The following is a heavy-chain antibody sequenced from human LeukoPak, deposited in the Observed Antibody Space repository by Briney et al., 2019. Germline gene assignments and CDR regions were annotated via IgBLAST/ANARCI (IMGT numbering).Heavy chain of an antibody. D-gene: IGHD3-10*01. CDR1: GFTFSSYA. CDR3: AKDAVLLWFGGQYFDY. J-gene: IGHJ4*02. CDR2: ISGSGGST. V-gene: IGHV3-23*01. Sequence: PGGSLRLSCAASGFTFSSYAMSWVRQAPGKGLEWVSAISGSGGSTYYADSVKGRFTISRDNSKNTLYLQMNSLRAEDTAVYYCAKDAVLLWFGGQYFDYWGQGTLVTVSS.